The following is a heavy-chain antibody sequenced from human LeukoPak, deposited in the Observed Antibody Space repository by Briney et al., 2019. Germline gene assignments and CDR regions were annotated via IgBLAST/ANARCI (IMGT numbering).Heavy chain of an antibody. V-gene: IGHV1-69*06. CDR2: IIPIFGTA. CDR3: AREDSQYYYGSGSPNNWFDP. J-gene: IGHJ5*02. Sequence: ASVKVSCKASGGTFSSYAISWVRQAPGQGLEWMRGIIPIFGTANYAQKFQGRVTITADKSTSTAYMELSSLRSEDTAVYYCAREDSQYYYGSGSPNNWFDPWGQGTLVTVSS. CDR1: GGTFSSYA. D-gene: IGHD3-10*01.